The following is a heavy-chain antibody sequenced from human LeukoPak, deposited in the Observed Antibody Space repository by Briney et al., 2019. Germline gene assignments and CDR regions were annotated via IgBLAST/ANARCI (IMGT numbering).Heavy chain of an antibody. CDR1: GYTFTSYG. J-gene: IGHJ4*02. Sequence: ASVKVSCKASGYTFTSYGISWVRQAPGQGLEWMEWISAYNGNTNYAQKLQGRVTMTTDTSTSTAYMELRSLRSDDTAAYYCARAKIDTLIAVAGKDFDYWGQGTLVTVSS. V-gene: IGHV1-18*01. CDR2: ISAYNGNT. CDR3: ARAKIDTLIAVAGKDFDY. D-gene: IGHD6-19*01.